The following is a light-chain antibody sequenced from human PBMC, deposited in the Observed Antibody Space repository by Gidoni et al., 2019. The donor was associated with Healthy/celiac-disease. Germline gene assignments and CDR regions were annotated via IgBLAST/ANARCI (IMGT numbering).Light chain of an antibody. CDR3: QAWDSSTGV. J-gene: IGLJ1*01. CDR1: KLGDKY. Sequence: SSELTQPPSVSVSPGQTASITCSGDKLGDKYACWYQHRPGQSPLLVIYQDGKRPSGIPERFSGSNSGNTATLTISGTQAMDEADYYCQAWDSSTGVFGTGTKVTVL. V-gene: IGLV3-1*01. CDR2: QDG.